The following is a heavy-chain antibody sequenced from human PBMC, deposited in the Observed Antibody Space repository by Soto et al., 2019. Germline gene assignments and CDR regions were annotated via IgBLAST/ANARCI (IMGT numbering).Heavy chain of an antibody. CDR1: GGTFGNSG. CDR2: IIPIFDAT. CDR3: ARAPLLSAETIHDNSFDD. V-gene: IGHV1-69*01. J-gene: IGHJ4*02. Sequence: QVQLVQSGAEVKKPGSSLKVSCKASGGTFGNSGVSWVRQAPGQGPEWMGAIIPIFDATNYAQKFQGRVRFSADDTTRYVALSSLRSEDTAVYYCARAPLLSAETIHDNSFDDWGQGTQVTVSS. D-gene: IGHD4-17*01.